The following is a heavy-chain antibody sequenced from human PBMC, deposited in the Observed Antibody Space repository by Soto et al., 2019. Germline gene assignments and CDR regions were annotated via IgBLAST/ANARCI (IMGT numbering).Heavy chain of an antibody. D-gene: IGHD2-15*01. CDR2: IDPYETGI. CDR1: GFALSSYW. V-gene: IGHV3-74*01. Sequence: AXGSLRLSCAASGFALSSYWMHWVRQAPGKGLVWVSRIDPYETGINYADSVKGRFTISRDNAKNTLYLQMNSLRAEDTAVYYCTSDTFGGRDYWGQGSLVTVSS. J-gene: IGHJ4*02. CDR3: TSDTFGGRDY.